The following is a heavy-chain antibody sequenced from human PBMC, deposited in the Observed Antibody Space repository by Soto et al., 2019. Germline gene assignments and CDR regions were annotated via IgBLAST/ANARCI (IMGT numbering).Heavy chain of an antibody. CDR2: ISSSGST. CDR3: ARVSTRRGVSFAI. CDR1: DDSFSNFL. V-gene: IGHV4-59*01. Sequence: SPTLPLTCTVSDDSFSNFLWTWVRQPPGKGLEWIGYISSSGSTSSNPSLKSRVTISKDTSKNQFSLNLNFVTAADTALYYCARVSTRRGVSFAIWGQQTMGTV. J-gene: IGHJ3*02. D-gene: IGHD1-26*01.